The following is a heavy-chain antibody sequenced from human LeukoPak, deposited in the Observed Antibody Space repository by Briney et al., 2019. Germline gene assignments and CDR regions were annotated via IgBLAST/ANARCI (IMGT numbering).Heavy chain of an antibody. Sequence: ASETLSLTCTVSGGSISSYYWSWIRQPPGKGLEWIGYIYYSGSTNYNPSLKSRVTISVDTSKNQFSLKLSSVTAADTAVYYCARDLTRYSGSYDAFDIWGQGTMVTVSS. CDR3: ARDLTRYSGSYDAFDI. CDR2: IYYSGST. D-gene: IGHD5-12*01. V-gene: IGHV4-59*01. J-gene: IGHJ3*02. CDR1: GGSISSYY.